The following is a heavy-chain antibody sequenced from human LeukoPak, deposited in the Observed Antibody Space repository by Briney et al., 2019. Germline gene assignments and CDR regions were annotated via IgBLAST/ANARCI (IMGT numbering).Heavy chain of an antibody. CDR3: ARDDGSSWYGEGYFDY. D-gene: IGHD6-13*01. J-gene: IGHJ4*02. Sequence: GGSLRLSWAASGFTFSNYWMHWVRQAPGKGLVWVSPINTDGSSTDYADSVKGRFTISRDNAKNTLYLQMNSLRAEDTALYYCARDDGSSWYGEGYFDYWGQGTLVNVSS. CDR2: INTDGSST. CDR1: GFTFSNYW. V-gene: IGHV3-74*01.